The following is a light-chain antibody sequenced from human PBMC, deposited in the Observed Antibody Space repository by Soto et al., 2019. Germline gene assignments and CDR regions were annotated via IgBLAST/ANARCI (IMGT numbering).Light chain of an antibody. V-gene: IGLV1-44*01. CDR1: SSNIGTNT. Sequence: QSVPTQAPSASGTPGQRVTISCSGSSSNIGTNTVNWYQQLPGTAPKLLIYNDDQRPSGVPDRFSGSKSDTSASLAISGLQYDDEADYYCAAGDGSLKGVVFGGGTKLTVL. CDR2: NDD. J-gene: IGLJ2*01. CDR3: AAGDGSLKGVV.